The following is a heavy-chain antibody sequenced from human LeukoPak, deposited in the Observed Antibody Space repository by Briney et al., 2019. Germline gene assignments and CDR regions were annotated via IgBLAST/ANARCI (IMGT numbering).Heavy chain of an antibody. CDR1: GGSISSSSYY. CDR3: ATGVGATRADTRFDY. Sequence: SETLSLTCTVSGGSISSSSYYWGWIRQPPGKGLEWIGSIYYSGSTYYNPSLKSRVTISVDTSKNQFSLKLSSVTAADTAVYYCATGVGATRADTRFDYWGQGTLVTVSS. J-gene: IGHJ4*02. CDR2: IYYSGST. D-gene: IGHD1-26*01. V-gene: IGHV4-39*07.